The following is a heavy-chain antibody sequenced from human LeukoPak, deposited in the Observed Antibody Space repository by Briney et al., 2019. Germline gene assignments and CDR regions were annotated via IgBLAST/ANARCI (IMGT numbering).Heavy chain of an antibody. Sequence: ASVKVSCKASGYTFTSYDINWVRQATGQGREWMGWMNPNSGNTGYAQKFQGRVTMTRNTSISTAYMELSSLRSEDTAVYYCASYLGYYGSGSYRSVSAFDIWGQGTMVTVSS. CDR1: GYTFTSYD. CDR3: ASYLGYYGSGSYRSVSAFDI. D-gene: IGHD3-10*01. J-gene: IGHJ3*02. V-gene: IGHV1-8*01. CDR2: MNPNSGNT.